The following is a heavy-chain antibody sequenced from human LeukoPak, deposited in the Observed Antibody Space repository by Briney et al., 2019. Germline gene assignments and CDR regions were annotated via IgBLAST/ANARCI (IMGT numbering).Heavy chain of an antibody. CDR2: INPNSGGT. Sequence: SVKVSCKASGYTFTGYYMHWVRQAPGQGLEWMGWINPNSGGTNYAQKFQGRVTMTRDTSISTAYMELRSLRSDDTAVYYCARDTYSSSSYFDYWGQGTLVTVSS. J-gene: IGHJ4*02. V-gene: IGHV1-2*02. D-gene: IGHD6-6*01. CDR3: ARDTYSSSSYFDY. CDR1: GYTFTGYY.